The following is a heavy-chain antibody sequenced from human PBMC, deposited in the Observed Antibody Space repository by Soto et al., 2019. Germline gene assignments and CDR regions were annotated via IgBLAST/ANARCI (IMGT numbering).Heavy chain of an antibody. D-gene: IGHD3-22*01. CDR3: ARLGAYYQAMDS. CDR2: IYYSGST. Sequence: PSETLSLTCTVSGGSISSGGYYWSWIRQHPGKGLEWIGYIYYSGSTYYNPSLKSRVTISVDTSKNQFSLKLSSVTAADTAVYFCARLGAYYQAMDSWGQGTLVTVSS. V-gene: IGHV4-31*03. CDR1: GGSISSGGYY. J-gene: IGHJ1*01.